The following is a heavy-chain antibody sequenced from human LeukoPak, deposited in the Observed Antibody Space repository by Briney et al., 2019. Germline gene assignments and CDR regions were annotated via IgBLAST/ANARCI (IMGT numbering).Heavy chain of an antibody. D-gene: IGHD3-16*02. CDR1: GFTFSRYG. CDR2: ISHDGSNK. V-gene: IGHV3-30*18. CDR3: AKDFQRPGYDCIWGSYPDY. Sequence: GGSLRLSCAASGFTFSRYGMQWVRQAPGKGLEWVAVISHDGSNKYYADSVKGRFTISRDNSKNTLYLQMNSLRAEDTAVYYCAKDFQRPGYDCIWGSYPDYWGQGTLVTVSS. J-gene: IGHJ4*02.